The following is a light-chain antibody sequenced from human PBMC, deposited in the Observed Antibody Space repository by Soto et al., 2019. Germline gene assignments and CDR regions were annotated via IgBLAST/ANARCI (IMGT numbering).Light chain of an antibody. CDR3: QQYSSSPIT. Sequence: EVVLTHSPGTLSLSPCERATLSSSAGQSIGSSYLAWYQQKPGQAPRLLIYGASSRATGIPDRFSGGGSGTDFSLTISRLDPEDFAVYYCQQYSSSPITFGQGTRLEI. CDR2: GAS. CDR1: QSIGSSY. V-gene: IGKV3-20*01. J-gene: IGKJ5*01.